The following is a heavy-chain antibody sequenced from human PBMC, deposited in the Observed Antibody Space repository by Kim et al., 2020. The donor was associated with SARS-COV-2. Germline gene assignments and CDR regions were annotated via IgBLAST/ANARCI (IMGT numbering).Heavy chain of an antibody. CDR2: IYPGNSDA. CDR1: GYQFTTYW. V-gene: IGHV5-51*01. CDR3: ARQVLPDDHYSYHGMDV. Sequence: GESLKISCKGSGYQFTTYWIDWVRQTPGKGLEWMGIIYPGNSDAKYSPSFEGHVTMSVDKSTNTAYLQWGSLKASDTAIYYCARQVLPDDHYSYHGMDVWGQGTTVIVSS. J-gene: IGHJ6*02. D-gene: IGHD2-2*01.